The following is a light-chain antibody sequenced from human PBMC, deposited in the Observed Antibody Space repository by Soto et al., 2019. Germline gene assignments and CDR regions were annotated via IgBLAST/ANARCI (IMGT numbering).Light chain of an antibody. CDR1: QSVSSR. CDR2: KAS. J-gene: IGKJ1*01. Sequence: DLQMTQSPSTLSASVGDIVTITCRASQSVSSRLAWYQQKPGKAPKVLIYKASSLESGVPSRFSGSGSGTEFTLTISSLQPDDFATYYCQQYNNYWTFGQGTKVEIK. CDR3: QQYNNYWT. V-gene: IGKV1-5*03.